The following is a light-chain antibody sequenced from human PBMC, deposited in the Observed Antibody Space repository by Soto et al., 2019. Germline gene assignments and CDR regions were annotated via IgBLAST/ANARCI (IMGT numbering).Light chain of an antibody. CDR1: SSDVGGYNY. J-gene: IGLJ1*01. CDR2: EVS. Sequence: QSALTQPASVSGSPGQSIAISCTGTSSDVGGYNYVSWYQQHPGKAPKLILYEVSDRPSGVSSRFSGSKSGSTASLTISGLQADDEGDYYCCSPTTTSTLVFGTGTKLTVL. V-gene: IGLV2-14*01. CDR3: CSPTTTSTLV.